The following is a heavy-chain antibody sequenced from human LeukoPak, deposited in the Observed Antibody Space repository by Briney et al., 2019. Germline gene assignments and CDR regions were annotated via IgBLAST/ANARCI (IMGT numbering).Heavy chain of an antibody. CDR2: IIPILGIA. V-gene: IGHV1-69*02. Sequence: SVKVSCKASGGTFSSYTISWVRQAPGQGLEWMGRIIPILGIANYAQKFQGRVTITADKSTSTAYMELSSLRSEDTAVYYCARGGTVVPAAPDAFDIWGQGTMVTVST. CDR1: GGTFSSYT. D-gene: IGHD2-2*01. J-gene: IGHJ3*02. CDR3: ARGGTVVPAAPDAFDI.